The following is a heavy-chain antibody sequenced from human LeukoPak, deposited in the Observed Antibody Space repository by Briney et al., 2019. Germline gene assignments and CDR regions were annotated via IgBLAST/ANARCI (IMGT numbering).Heavy chain of an antibody. V-gene: IGHV3-7*03. J-gene: IGHJ6*02. CDR1: GLTFSGYW. D-gene: IGHD7-27*01. CDR2: IKDDGSEK. CDR3: TTWGSGMDV. Sequence: PGGSLRLSCAASGLTFSGYWMSWVRQAPGKGLEWVANIKDDGSEKYYVDSVKGRLTISRDNAKNSLYLQMSSLRAEDTAVYYCTTWGSGMDVWGQGTTVTVSS.